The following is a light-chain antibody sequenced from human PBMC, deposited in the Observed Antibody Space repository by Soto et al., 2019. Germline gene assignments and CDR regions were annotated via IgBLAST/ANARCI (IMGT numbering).Light chain of an antibody. CDR2: DAS. CDR1: QSVGSY. J-gene: IGKJ5*01. Sequence: EIVLTQSPVTLSLSPGERATLSCRASQSVGSYLAWYQQKTGQAPRLLIYDASNRATGIPDRFSGSGSGTDFTLTISSLEAEDFAVYYCQQRSNWQTFGQGTRLEIK. V-gene: IGKV3-11*01. CDR3: QQRSNWQT.